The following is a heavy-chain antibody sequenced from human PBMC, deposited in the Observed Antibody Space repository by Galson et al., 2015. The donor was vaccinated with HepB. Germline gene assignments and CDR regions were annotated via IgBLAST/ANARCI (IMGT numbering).Heavy chain of an antibody. V-gene: IGHV3-21*01. J-gene: IGHJ6*03. CDR3: ARDRDDIVVVVAATLWSYYMDV. D-gene: IGHD2-15*01. Sequence: SLRLSCAASGFTVSSNYMSWVRQAPGKGLEWVSSISSSSSYIYYADSVKGRFTISRDNAKNSLYLQMNSLRAEDTAVYYCARDRDDIVVVVAATLWSYYMDVWGKRTTVTVSS. CDR2: ISSSSSYI. CDR1: GFTVSSNY.